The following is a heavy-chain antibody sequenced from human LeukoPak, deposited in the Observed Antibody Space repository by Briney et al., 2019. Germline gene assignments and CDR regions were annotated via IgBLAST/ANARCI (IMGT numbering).Heavy chain of an antibody. Sequence: GGSLRLSCAASGFTVSSNYMSWVRQVPGKGPEWVSVIYSGGSTYYADSVKGRFTISRDNSKNTLYLQMNSLRAEDTAVYYCARESPVLYGMDVWGQGTTVTVSS. V-gene: IGHV3-66*01. CDR2: IYSGGST. CDR1: GFTVSSNY. D-gene: IGHD6-6*01. CDR3: ARESPVLYGMDV. J-gene: IGHJ6*02.